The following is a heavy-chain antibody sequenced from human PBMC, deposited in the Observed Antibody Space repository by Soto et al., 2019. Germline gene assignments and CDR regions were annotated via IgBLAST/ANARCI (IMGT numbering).Heavy chain of an antibody. CDR3: AKDSSAYPGGDFDY. CDR2: ISGSGGST. V-gene: IGHV3-23*01. D-gene: IGHD3-22*01. Sequence: EVPLLESGGGLVQPGGSLRLSCAASGFTFSSYAMSWVRQAPGKGLEWVSAISGSGGSTYYADSVKGRFTISRDNSKITLYLQMNSLRAEDTAVYYCAKDSSAYPGGDFDYWGQGTLVTVSS. J-gene: IGHJ4*02. CDR1: GFTFSSYA.